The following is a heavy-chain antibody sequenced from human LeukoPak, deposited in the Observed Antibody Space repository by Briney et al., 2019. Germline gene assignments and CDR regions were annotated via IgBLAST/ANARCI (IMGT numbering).Heavy chain of an antibody. CDR2: ISDSAGTT. J-gene: IGHJ3*02. V-gene: IGHV3-23*01. Sequence: GGSLRLSCAASGFTFSTFAMNWVRQAPGRGLEWVSAISDSAGTTYYADSVKGRFTISRDNSKNTLYLQMSSLRAEDTAVYYCAKDTTLIRGRSRGGAFDIWGQGTMVTVSS. D-gene: IGHD3-10*01. CDR3: AKDTTLIRGRSRGGAFDI. CDR1: GFTFSTFA.